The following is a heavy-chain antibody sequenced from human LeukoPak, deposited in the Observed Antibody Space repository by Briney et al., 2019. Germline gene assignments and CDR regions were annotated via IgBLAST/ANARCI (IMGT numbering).Heavy chain of an antibody. CDR3: ARASPGEQDAFDI. J-gene: IGHJ3*02. Sequence: SETLSLTCTVSGGSISSYYWSWIRQPPGKGLEWIGYIYYSGSTNYNPSLKSRVTISVDTSKNQFSLKLSSVTAADTAVYYCARASPGEQDAFDIWGQGTMVTVSS. D-gene: IGHD1/OR15-1a*01. CDR2: IYYSGST. V-gene: IGHV4-59*08. CDR1: GGSISSYY.